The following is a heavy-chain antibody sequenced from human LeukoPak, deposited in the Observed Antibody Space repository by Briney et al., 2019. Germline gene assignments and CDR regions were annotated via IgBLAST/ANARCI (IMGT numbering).Heavy chain of an antibody. Sequence: KPGGSLRLSCEAPGFSFTNIWMSWVRQAPGKGLEWVGRVKSKADDGTTDYAAPVQGRFTISRDDSKNTLSLQMNSLKTEDTAVYYCATEGGSGSYYGDDAFDMWGQGTMVTVSS. CDR2: VKSKADDGTT. CDR3: ATEGGSGSYYGDDAFDM. CDR1: GFSFTNIW. V-gene: IGHV3-15*01. D-gene: IGHD3-10*01. J-gene: IGHJ3*02.